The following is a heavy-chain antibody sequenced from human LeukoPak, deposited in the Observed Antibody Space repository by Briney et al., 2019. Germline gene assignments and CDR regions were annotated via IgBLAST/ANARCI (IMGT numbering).Heavy chain of an antibody. V-gene: IGHV5-51*01. J-gene: IGHJ6*03. CDR3: ARLGGQVVPAPYYMDV. CDR2: IYPGDSDT. Sequence: GESLKISCKGSGYSFTSYWIGWVRQMPGKGLEWMGIIYPGDSDTRYSPSFQGQVTISADKSISTAYLQWSSLKASDTATYYCARLGGQVVPAPYYMDVWGKGTTVTISS. CDR1: GYSFTSYW. D-gene: IGHD2-2*01.